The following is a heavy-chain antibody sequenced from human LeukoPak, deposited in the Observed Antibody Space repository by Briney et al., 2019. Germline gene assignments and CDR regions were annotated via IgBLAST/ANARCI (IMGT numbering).Heavy chain of an antibody. D-gene: IGHD1-26*01. CDR2: ISGSGGST. Sequence: GGSLRLSCAASGFIVSTYYMNWVRQAPGKGLEWVSAISGSGGSTYYADSVKGRFTISRDNSKNTLYLQMNSLRAEDTAVYYCAKWELLSRFFDYWGQGTLVTVSS. CDR1: GFIVSTYY. V-gene: IGHV3-23*01. CDR3: AKWELLSRFFDY. J-gene: IGHJ4*02.